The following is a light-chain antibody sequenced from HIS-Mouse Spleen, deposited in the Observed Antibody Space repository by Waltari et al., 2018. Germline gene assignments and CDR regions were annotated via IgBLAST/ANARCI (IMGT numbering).Light chain of an antibody. CDR2: DDS. Sequence: SYVLTQPPSVSVAPGQTARITCGGNNTGSKSVHWYQQKPGQAPVLVVYDDSDRPSGIPGRFSGSNSGNTATLTISRVEAGDEADYYCQVWDSSSDPSYVFGTGTKVTVL. CDR3: QVWDSSSDPSYV. J-gene: IGLJ1*01. CDR1: NTGSKS. V-gene: IGLV3-21*02.